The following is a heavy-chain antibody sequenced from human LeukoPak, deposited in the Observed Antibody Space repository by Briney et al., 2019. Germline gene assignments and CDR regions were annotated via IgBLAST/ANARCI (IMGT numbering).Heavy chain of an antibody. CDR3: ARGETLVRGGDPFDY. CDR2: IRYDGSNK. Sequence: GGSLRLSCAASGFTFSSYGMHWVRQAPGKGLEWVAFIRYDGSNKYYTDSVKGRFTISRDNSKNTVYLQMNALRAEDTALYFCARGETLVRGGDPFDYWGQGTLVTVSS. J-gene: IGHJ4*02. V-gene: IGHV3-30*02. D-gene: IGHD3-10*01. CDR1: GFTFSSYG.